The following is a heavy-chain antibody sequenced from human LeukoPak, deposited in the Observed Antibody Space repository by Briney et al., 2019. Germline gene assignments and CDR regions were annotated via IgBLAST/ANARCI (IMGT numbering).Heavy chain of an antibody. Sequence: PSETLSLTCSVSGGSISNYYWGWIRQPPGKGLEWIGNIYHSGSTFYNPSLKSRVTISVDTSKNQFSLKLSSVTAADTAVYYCARGYSSSWYFNWFDPWGQGTLVTVSS. CDR1: GGSISNYY. D-gene: IGHD6-13*01. V-gene: IGHV4-38-2*02. CDR2: IYHSGST. CDR3: ARGYSSSWYFNWFDP. J-gene: IGHJ5*02.